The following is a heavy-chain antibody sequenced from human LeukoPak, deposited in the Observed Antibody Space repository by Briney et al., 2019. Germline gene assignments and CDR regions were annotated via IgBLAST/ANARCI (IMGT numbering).Heavy chain of an antibody. V-gene: IGHV4-31*03. CDR1: GGSISSGGYY. CDR2: IYYSGST. CDR3: ARDMIYGDYYYYGMDV. Sequence: PSQTLSLTCTVSGGSISSGGYYWSWIRQHPGKGLEWIGYIYYSGSTYYNPSLKSRVTISVDTPKNQFSLKLSSVTAADTAVYYCARDMIYGDYYYYGMDVWGQGTTVTVSS. D-gene: IGHD4-17*01. J-gene: IGHJ6*02.